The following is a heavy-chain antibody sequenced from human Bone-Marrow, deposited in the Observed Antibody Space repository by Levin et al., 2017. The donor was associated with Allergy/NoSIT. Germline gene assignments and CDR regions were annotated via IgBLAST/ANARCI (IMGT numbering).Heavy chain of an antibody. CDR2: ISWNSGSI. V-gene: IGHV3-9*01. CDR1: GFTFDDYA. Sequence: GGSLRLSCAASGFTFDDYAMHWVRQAPGKGLEWVSGISWNSGSIGYADSVKGRFTISRDNAKNSLYLQMNSLRAEDTALYYCAKDEAVAGTPYYFDYWGQGTLVTVSS. J-gene: IGHJ4*02. D-gene: IGHD6-19*01. CDR3: AKDEAVAGTPYYFDY.